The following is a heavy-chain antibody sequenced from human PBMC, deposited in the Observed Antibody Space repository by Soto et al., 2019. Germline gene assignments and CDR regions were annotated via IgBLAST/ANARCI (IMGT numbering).Heavy chain of an antibody. D-gene: IGHD3-10*01. CDR1: GGTFSSYA. CDR3: ARDYYGSGSPSSRYYYYGMDV. V-gene: IGHV1-69*12. J-gene: IGHJ6*02. CDR2: IIPIFGTA. Sequence: QVQLVQSGAEVKKPGSSVKVSCKASGGTFSSYAISWVRQAPGQGLEWMGGIIPIFGTANYAQKFQGRVTITADESTSTAYRELSSRGSEDTAVYYCARDYYGSGSPSSRYYYYGMDVWGQGTTVTVSS.